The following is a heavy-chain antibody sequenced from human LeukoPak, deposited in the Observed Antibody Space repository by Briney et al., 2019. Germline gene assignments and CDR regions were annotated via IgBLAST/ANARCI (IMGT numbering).Heavy chain of an antibody. Sequence: ASVKVSCKASGGTFSIYAISRVRQAPGQGLEWMGGIIPIFGTANYAQKFQGRVTITADESTSTAYMELSSLRSEDTAVYYCARQRGGYSYASPEYYFDYWGQGTLVTVSS. V-gene: IGHV1-69*13. J-gene: IGHJ4*02. CDR1: GGTFSIYA. CDR2: IIPIFGTA. CDR3: ARQRGGYSYASPEYYFDY. D-gene: IGHD5-18*01.